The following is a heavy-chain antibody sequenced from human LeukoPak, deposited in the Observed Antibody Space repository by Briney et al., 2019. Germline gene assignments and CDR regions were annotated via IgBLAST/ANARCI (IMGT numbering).Heavy chain of an antibody. Sequence: ASVKVSFKASGYTFTNYGFSWVRQAPGQGLEWMGWISTYSGNTNYAQQLQGRVNMTSDTSTSTVYMELRSLRSDDTAVYYCARGYCRSTSCHEPPLYGMDVWGQGTTVTVS. CDR2: ISTYSGNT. V-gene: IGHV1-18*04. CDR1: GYTFTNYG. D-gene: IGHD2-2*01. CDR3: ARGYCRSTSCHEPPLYGMDV. J-gene: IGHJ6*02.